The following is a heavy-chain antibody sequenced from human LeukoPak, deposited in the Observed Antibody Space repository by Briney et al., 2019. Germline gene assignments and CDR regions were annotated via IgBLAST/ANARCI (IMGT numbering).Heavy chain of an antibody. J-gene: IGHJ5*02. CDR2: INTNTGNP. CDR1: GYTFTSYA. Sequence: ASVKVSCEASGYTFTSYAMNWVRQAPGQGLEWMGWINTNTGNPTYAQGFTGRFVFSLDTSVSTAYLQISSLKAEDNAVYYCARLRPLQRVLRCTHNCFDPWGQGTLVTVSS. V-gene: IGHV7-4-1*02. CDR3: ARLRPLQRVLRCTHNCFDP. D-gene: IGHD2-8*02.